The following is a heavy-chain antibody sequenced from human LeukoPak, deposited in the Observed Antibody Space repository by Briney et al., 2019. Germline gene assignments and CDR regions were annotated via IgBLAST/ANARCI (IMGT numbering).Heavy chain of an antibody. J-gene: IGHJ6*02. CDR3: ARALYSSSWYRIYYYYGMDV. CDR1: GYTFTSYY. V-gene: IGHV1-46*01. D-gene: IGHD6-13*01. CDR2: INPSGGST. Sequence: GASVKVSCTASGYTFTSYYMHWVRQAPGQGLEWMGIINPSGGSTSYAQKFQGRVTMTRDTSTSTVYMELSSLRSEDTAVYYCARALYSSSWYRIYYYYGMDVWGQGTTVTVSS.